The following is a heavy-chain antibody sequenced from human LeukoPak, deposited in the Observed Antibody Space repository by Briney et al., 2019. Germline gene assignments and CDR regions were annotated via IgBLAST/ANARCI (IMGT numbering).Heavy chain of an antibody. D-gene: IGHD5-18*01. CDR1: GFTFKSYG. CDR2: ITGAGSST. J-gene: IGHJ4*02. Sequence: GGSLRLSCAAPGFTFKSYGMTWVRQVPGKGLEWVSSITGAGSSTKYADSVSGRFTISRDNSKNTLSLQMTGLRAEDTAVYYCARKVAVAMDLDYWGQGTLVTVSS. CDR3: ARKVAVAMDLDY. V-gene: IGHV3-23*01.